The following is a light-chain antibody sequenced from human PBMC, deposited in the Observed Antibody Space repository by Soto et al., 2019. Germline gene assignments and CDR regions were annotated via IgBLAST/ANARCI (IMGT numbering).Light chain of an antibody. Sequence: DIVMTQSPLSLPVTPGEPASISCRSSQSLLHSNGYNYLDWYLQKPGQSPQLLIDLGSNRASGVPGRCSGSGSGTDFTLKISSVEGEDVGGYYRMQAIQTRTFGRGTQVEMK. V-gene: IGKV2-28*01. CDR3: MQAIQTRT. CDR1: QSLLHSNGYNY. CDR2: LGS. J-gene: IGKJ1*01.